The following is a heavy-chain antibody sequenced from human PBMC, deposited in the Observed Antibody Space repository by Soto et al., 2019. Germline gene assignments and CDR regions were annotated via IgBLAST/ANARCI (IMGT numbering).Heavy chain of an antibody. CDR2: ISYDGSNK. CDR3: AKELYGYSSGPFDY. D-gene: IGHD6-19*01. CDR1: GFTSSSYA. V-gene: IGHV3-30-3*01. J-gene: IGHJ4*02. Sequence: SLRLSCAASGFTSSSYAMHWVRQAPGKGLEWVAVISYDGSNKYYADPVKGRFTISRDNSKNTLYLQMNSLRAEDTAVYYCAKELYGYSSGPFDYWGQGTLVTVSS.